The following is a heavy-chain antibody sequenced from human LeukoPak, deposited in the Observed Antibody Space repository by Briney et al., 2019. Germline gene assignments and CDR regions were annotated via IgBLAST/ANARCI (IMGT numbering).Heavy chain of an antibody. CDR1: GFTFSSYS. Sequence: GGSLRLSCAASGFTFSSYSMNWVRQAPGKGLEWVSSISSSSSYIYYADSVKGRFTISRDNAKNSLYLQMNSLRAEDTALYYCAKELKGYFDYWGQGTLDTVSS. V-gene: IGHV3-21*04. CDR2: ISSSSSYI. J-gene: IGHJ4*02. CDR3: AKELKGYFDY.